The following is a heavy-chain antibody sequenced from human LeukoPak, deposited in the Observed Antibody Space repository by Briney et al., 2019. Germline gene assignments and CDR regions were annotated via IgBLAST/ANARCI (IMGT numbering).Heavy chain of an antibody. V-gene: IGHV4-59*01. Sequence: PSETLSLTCTVSGGSISSYYWSWIRQPPGKGLEWIGYIYYSGSTNYNPSLKSRVTISVDTSKNQFSLRLSSVTAADTAVYYCARRGYDILTGYYYYYYYMDVWGKGTTVTVSS. J-gene: IGHJ6*03. CDR2: IYYSGST. D-gene: IGHD3-9*01. CDR3: ARRGYDILTGYYYYYYYMDV. CDR1: GGSISSYY.